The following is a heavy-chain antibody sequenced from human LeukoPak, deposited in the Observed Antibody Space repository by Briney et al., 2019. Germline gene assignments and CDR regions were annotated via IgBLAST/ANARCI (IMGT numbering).Heavy chain of an antibody. Sequence: SQTLSLTCTVSGGSISSGGYYWSWIRQHPGKGLERIGYIYYSGSTNYNPSLKSRVTISVDTSKNQFSLKLSSVTAADTAVYYCARGHCSGGSCYSAPFDYWGQGTLVTVSS. CDR2: IYYSGST. J-gene: IGHJ4*02. D-gene: IGHD2-15*01. V-gene: IGHV4-61*08. CDR1: GGSISSGGYY. CDR3: ARGHCSGGSCYSAPFDY.